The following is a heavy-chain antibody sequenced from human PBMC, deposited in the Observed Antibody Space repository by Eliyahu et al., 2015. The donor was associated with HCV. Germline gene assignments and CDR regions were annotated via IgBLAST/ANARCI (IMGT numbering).Heavy chain of an antibody. D-gene: IGHD6-19*01. CDR3: ASGGGGIAVAGTGGWFDP. CDR1: GGSITTYY. J-gene: IGHJ5*02. Sequence: QVQLQESGPGLVKPSETLSLTCTVSGGSITTYYWSWIRQPPGKGLEWVGDIHYSGSTNYNPSLKSRVTIXLDTSKNQFSLNLTSVTAADTAVYYCASGGGGIAVAGTGGWFDPWGQGTLVTVSS. CDR2: IHYSGST. V-gene: IGHV4-59*01.